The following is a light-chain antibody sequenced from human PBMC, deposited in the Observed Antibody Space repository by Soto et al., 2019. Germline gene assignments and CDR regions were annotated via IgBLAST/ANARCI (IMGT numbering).Light chain of an antibody. CDR1: QNIRIY. CDR2: AAS. Sequence: DIQMTQSPSSLSASVGDRVAITCRASQNIRIYLNWYQQKVGKAPKVLINAASRWQSGVPSRFRDSVAGREYTLTINSLQPEDFATYYCQQTYNFPLTFGQGTKLEIK. V-gene: IGKV1-39*01. CDR3: QQTYNFPLT. J-gene: IGKJ1*01.